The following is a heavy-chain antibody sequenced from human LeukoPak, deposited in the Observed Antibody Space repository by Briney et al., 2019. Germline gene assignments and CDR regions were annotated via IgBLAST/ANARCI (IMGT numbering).Heavy chain of an antibody. Sequence: SETLSLTCTVSGGSISSSSYYWGWIRQPPGKGLEWIGSIYYSGSTYYNPSLKSRVTISVDTSKNQFSLKLSSVTAADTAVYYCARQWLRYFDWLNAFDIWGQGTMVTVSS. CDR2: IYYSGST. J-gene: IGHJ3*02. CDR1: GGSISSSSYY. D-gene: IGHD3-9*01. V-gene: IGHV4-39*01. CDR3: ARQWLRYFDWLNAFDI.